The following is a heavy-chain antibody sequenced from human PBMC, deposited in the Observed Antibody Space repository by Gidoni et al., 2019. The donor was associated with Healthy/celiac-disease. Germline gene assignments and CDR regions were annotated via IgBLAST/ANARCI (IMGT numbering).Heavy chain of an antibody. D-gene: IGHD3-9*01. V-gene: IGHV4-38-2*01. CDR2: IYHSGST. J-gene: IGHJ5*02. Sequence: QVQLQESGPGLVKPSATLSLTCAVSGYSISSGYYWGWIRQPPGKGLEWIGSIYHSGSTSYNPSLKSRVTISVDTSKNQFSLKLSSVTAADTAVYYCARGGPYDILTGYYNRNWFDPWGQGTLVTVSS. CDR1: GYSISSGYY. CDR3: ARGGPYDILTGYYNRNWFDP.